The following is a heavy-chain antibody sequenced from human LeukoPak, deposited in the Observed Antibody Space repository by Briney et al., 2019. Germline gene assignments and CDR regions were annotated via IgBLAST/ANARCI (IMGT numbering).Heavy chain of an antibody. V-gene: IGHV3-15*01. CDR1: GFTFSNAW. CDR3: TTEIVVPAEQGGNWFDP. D-gene: IGHD2-2*01. CDR2: IKSKTDGGTT. J-gene: IGHJ5*02. Sequence: GGPLRLSCAASGFTFSNAWMSWVRQAPGKGLEWVGRIKSKTDGGTTDYAAPVKGRFTISRDDSKNMLYLQMNSLKTEDTAVYYCTTEIVVPAEQGGNWFDPWGQGTLVTVSS.